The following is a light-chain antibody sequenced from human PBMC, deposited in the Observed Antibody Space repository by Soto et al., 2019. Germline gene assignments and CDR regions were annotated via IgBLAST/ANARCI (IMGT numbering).Light chain of an antibody. J-gene: IGKJ3*01. CDR2: WAS. Sequence: DIVMTQSPDSLAVSLGERATIHCKSSQSVLYSSNNKNYLAWYQQKPGQPPKLLIYWASTRESGVPDRFSGSGSGTDFTLTISSLQAEDGAVYYCQQYYSTRFSFGPGTKVVIK. CDR3: QQYYSTRFS. V-gene: IGKV4-1*01. CDR1: QSVLYSSNNKNY.